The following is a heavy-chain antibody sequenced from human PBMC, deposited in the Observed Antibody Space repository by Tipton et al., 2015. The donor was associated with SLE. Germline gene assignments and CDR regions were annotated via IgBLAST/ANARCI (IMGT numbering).Heavy chain of an antibody. CDR2: IYSGGST. Sequence: GSLRLSCAASGFTFSSYSMNWVRQAPGKGLEWVSVIYSGGSTYYADSVKGRFTISRDNSKNTLFLQMNSLRAEDTAVYYCARDPWGDNEGYYGMDVWGQGTTVTVSS. CDR3: ARDPWGDNEGYYGMDV. D-gene: IGHD2-21*02. CDR1: GFTFSSYS. J-gene: IGHJ6*02. V-gene: IGHV3-66*02.